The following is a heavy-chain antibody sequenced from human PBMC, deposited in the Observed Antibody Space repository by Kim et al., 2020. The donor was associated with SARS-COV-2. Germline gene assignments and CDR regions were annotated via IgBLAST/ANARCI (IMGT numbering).Heavy chain of an antibody. V-gene: IGHV4-31*03. J-gene: IGHJ4*02. Sequence: SETLSLTCSVSGASISSGGHYWGWIRQHPGKGLEWIGYIYYSGSTFYNPALKSRVSVSIDTSKNEFSLKVNSVTAADTGVYYCARLMTGRYGPLDYWGQG. D-gene: IGHD3-9*01. CDR1: GASISSGGHY. CDR3: ARLMTGRYGPLDY. CDR2: IYYSGST.